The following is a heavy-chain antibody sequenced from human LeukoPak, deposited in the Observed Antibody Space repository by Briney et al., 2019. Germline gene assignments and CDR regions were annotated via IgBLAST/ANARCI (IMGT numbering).Heavy chain of an antibody. Sequence: SETLSLTCTVSGGSISSYYWSWIRQPPGKGLEWIGYIYYSGSTNYNPSLKSRVTIPVDTSKNQFSLKLSSVTAADTAVYYCARHLGGSYPIDYWGQGTLVTVSS. CDR2: IYYSGST. CDR3: ARHLGGSYPIDY. CDR1: GGSISSYY. J-gene: IGHJ4*02. D-gene: IGHD1-26*01. V-gene: IGHV4-59*08.